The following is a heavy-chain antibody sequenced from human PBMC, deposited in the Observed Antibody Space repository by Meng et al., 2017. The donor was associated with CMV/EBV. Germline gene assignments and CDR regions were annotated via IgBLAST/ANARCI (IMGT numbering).Heavy chain of an antibody. D-gene: IGHD2-2*01. CDR3: ARDHPIVVVPAAPYGAPYYYYGMDV. J-gene: IGHJ6*02. V-gene: IGHV1-69*10. CDR2: IIPILGIA. Sequence: SVKVSCKASGGTFSSYAISWVRQAPGQGLEWMGGIIPILGIANYAQKFQGRVTITADKSTSTAYMELSSLRSEDTAVYYCARDHPIVVVPAAPYGAPYYYYGMDVWGQGTTVTVSS. CDR1: GGTFSSYA.